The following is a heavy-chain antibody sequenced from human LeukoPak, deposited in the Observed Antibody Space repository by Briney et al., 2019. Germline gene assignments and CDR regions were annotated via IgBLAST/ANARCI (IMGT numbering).Heavy chain of an antibody. J-gene: IGHJ6*03. CDR1: GGSISSYY. CDR2: IYTSGST. Sequence: PSETLSLTCTVSGGSISSYYWSWIRQPPGKGLEWIGYIYTSGSTNYNPSLKSRVTISVDTSKNQFSLKLSSVTAADTAVYYCARCTRSPYYYYMDVWGKGTTVTVSS. V-gene: IGHV4-4*09. CDR3: ARCTRSPYYYYMDV.